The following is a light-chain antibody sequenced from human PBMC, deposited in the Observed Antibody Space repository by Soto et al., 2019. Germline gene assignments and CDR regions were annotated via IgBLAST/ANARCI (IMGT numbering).Light chain of an antibody. CDR3: SSYTGRSLI. V-gene: IGLV2-14*01. J-gene: IGLJ2*01. CDR1: SSDVGGYDY. Sequence: QSVLTQPPSVSGSPGQSITLSCTGTSSDVGGYDYVSWYQQHPGKAPKLIISEVSNRPSGVPKRFSGSRSGSKASLTVSGHQDEDAATYYSSSYTGRSLIFGGGTKLTVL. CDR2: EVS.